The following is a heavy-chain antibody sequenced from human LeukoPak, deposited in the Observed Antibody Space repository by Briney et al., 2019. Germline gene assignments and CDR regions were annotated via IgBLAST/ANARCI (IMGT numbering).Heavy chain of an antibody. V-gene: IGHV4-61*02. CDR3: ARQTRGGYSYGGGEADY. D-gene: IGHD5-18*01. CDR2: IYTSGST. CDR1: GASISSGSYY. Sequence: SETLSLTCTVSGASISSGSYYWSWIRQPAGKGLEWIGRIYTSGSTNYNPSLKSRVTISVDTSKNQFSLKLSSVTAADTAVYYCARQTRGGYSYGGGEADYWGQGTLVTVSS. J-gene: IGHJ4*02.